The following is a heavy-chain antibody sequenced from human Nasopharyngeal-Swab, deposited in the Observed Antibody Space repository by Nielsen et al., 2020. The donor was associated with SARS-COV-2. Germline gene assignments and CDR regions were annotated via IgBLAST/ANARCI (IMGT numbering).Heavy chain of an antibody. CDR1: GFSFSSYA. CDR3: AKSIDPMGYGLDV. J-gene: IGHJ6*02. Sequence: AGSLRLSCAVSGFSFSSYAMNWVRQAPGKGLEWVAIIYSGGSSTYFADSVKGRFTISRDDSSNTLYLQMSSLRAEDTAVYYCAKSIDPMGYGLDVWGLGTTVTVSS. D-gene: IGHD3-10*01. V-gene: IGHV3-23*03. CDR2: IYSGGSST.